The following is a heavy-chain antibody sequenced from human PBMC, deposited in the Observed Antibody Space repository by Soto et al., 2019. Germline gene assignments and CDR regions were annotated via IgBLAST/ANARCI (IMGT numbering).Heavy chain of an antibody. J-gene: IGHJ5*02. CDR2: IYYSGSA. V-gene: IGHV4-39*01. Sequence: SETLSLTCSVSGDSISSRTYYWAWIRQPPGKGLEWIANIYYSGSAYYNPSLKSRVTISVDTSKNQFSLKLTSVTAADTALYYCARQFGKYNWFDPWGQGTLVT. D-gene: IGHD3-16*01. CDR1: GDSISSRTYY. CDR3: ARQFGKYNWFDP.